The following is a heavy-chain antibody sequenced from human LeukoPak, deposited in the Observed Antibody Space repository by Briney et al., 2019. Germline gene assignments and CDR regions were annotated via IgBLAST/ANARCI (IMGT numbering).Heavy chain of an antibody. J-gene: IGHJ4*02. D-gene: IGHD4-17*01. Sequence: PGRSLRLSCAASGFTFSSYGMHWVRQAPGKGLEWVAVIWYDGSNKYYADSVKGRFTISRDNSKNTLYLRMYSLRAEDTAVYYCAKELQAYGCLTRYFDYWGQGTLVTVSS. CDR2: IWYDGSNK. V-gene: IGHV3-33*06. CDR3: AKELQAYGCLTRYFDY. CDR1: GFTFSSYG.